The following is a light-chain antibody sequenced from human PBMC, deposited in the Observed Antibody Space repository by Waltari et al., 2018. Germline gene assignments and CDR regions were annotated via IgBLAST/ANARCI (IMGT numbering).Light chain of an antibody. CDR3: QKYGTLPAT. V-gene: IGKV3-20*01. J-gene: IGKJ1*01. CDR1: QSVART. CDR2: DTS. Sequence: EIVLTQSPGTLSLSPGARATLSCRASQSVARTLARYQQKPGQAPRLLIYDTSTRATGIPDRFRGSEFGTDVSLTISRLEPEDFAVYYCQKYGTLPATFGQGTKVEIK.